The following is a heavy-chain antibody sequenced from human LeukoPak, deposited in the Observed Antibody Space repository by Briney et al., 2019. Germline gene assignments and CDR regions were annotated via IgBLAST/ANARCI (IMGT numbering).Heavy chain of an antibody. V-gene: IGHV1-8*03. CDR2: MNPNSGST. Sequence: ASVKVSCKASGYTFSSYDINWVRQATGQGLEWMGWMNPNSGSTAYAQQFQGRLTITRNPPINTAYMELSSLRSEDTAVYYCARGRGGGWFDLWGQGTLVTVSS. CDR3: ARGRGGGWFDL. D-gene: IGHD2-15*01. J-gene: IGHJ5*02. CDR1: GYTFSSYD.